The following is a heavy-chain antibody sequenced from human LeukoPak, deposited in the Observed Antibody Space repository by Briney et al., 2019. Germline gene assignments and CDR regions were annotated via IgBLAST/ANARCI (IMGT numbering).Heavy chain of an antibody. CDR1: GDSFSSNSVA. D-gene: IGHD2-2*01. CDR3: ARRLTQYDCFDP. J-gene: IGHJ5*02. V-gene: IGHV6-1*01. CDR2: TYYRSTWYN. Sequence: SQTLSLTCAISGDSFSSNSVAWNWIRQSPSRGLEWLGRTYYRSTWYNDYAVSVRGRITVNPDTSKNQFSLHLNSVTPEDTAVYYCARRLTQYDCFDPWGQGILVTVSS.